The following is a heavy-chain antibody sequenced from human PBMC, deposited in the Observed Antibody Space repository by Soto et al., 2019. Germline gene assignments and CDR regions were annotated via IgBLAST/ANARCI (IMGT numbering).Heavy chain of an antibody. D-gene: IGHD2-2*01. Sequence: LRLSCAASGFTFSSYAMSWVRQAPGKGLEWVSAISGSGGSTYYADSVKGRFTISRDNSKNTLYLQMNSLRAEDTAVYYCAKGSMMTSPYCSSTSCPLGYWGQGTLVTVSS. CDR2: ISGSGGST. CDR1: GFTFSSYA. V-gene: IGHV3-23*01. J-gene: IGHJ4*02. CDR3: AKGSMMTSPYCSSTSCPLGY.